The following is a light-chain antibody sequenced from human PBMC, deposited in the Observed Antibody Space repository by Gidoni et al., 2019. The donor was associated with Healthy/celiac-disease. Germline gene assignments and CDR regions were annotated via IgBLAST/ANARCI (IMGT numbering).Light chain of an antibody. J-gene: IGKJ4*01. CDR2: AAS. CDR3: QQYYSYPLT. CDR1: QGISSH. V-gene: IGKV1-8*01. Sequence: AIRMTQSPSSFSASTGDRVTITCRASQGISSHLAWYQQKPGKAPKLLIYAASTLQSGVPSRFSGSGSGTDFTLTISCLQSEDFATYDCQQYYSYPLTFGGGTKVESK.